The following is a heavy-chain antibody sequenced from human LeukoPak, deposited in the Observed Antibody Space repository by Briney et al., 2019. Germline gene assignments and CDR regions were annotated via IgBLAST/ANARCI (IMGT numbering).Heavy chain of an antibody. J-gene: IGHJ4*02. V-gene: IGHV3-64D*06. CDR3: VRDQRGGSSGYYDS. Sequence: GGSLRLSCSASGFTFSTYFMHWVRQAPGKGLECVSAITGSGDSTYYADSVKGRFTISRDNSKNTLYLQMSSLRAEDTAVYYCVRDQRGGSSGYYDSWGQGTLVTVSS. CDR2: ITGSGDST. D-gene: IGHD3-22*01. CDR1: GFTFSTYF.